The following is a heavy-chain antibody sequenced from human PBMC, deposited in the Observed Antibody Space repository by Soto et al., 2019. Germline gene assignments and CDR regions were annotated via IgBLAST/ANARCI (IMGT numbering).Heavy chain of an antibody. Sequence: QVQLVESGGGVVQPGRSLRLSCAASGFTFSSYGMHWVRQAPGKGLEWVAVISYDGSNKYYADSVKGRFTISRDNSKNTLYLQMNSLRAEDTAVYYCAKDTGLGVATGHYYYYYGMDVWGQGTTVTVSS. J-gene: IGHJ6*02. V-gene: IGHV3-30*18. CDR1: GFTFSSYG. CDR3: AKDTGLGVATGHYYYYYGMDV. CDR2: ISYDGSNK. D-gene: IGHD5-12*01.